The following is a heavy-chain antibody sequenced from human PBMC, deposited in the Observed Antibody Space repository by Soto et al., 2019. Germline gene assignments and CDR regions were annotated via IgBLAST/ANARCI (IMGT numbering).Heavy chain of an antibody. V-gene: IGHV3-23*01. CDR2: ISGSGGST. J-gene: IGHJ6*02. CDR1: GFTFSSYA. CDR3: AKGGLGYCSSTSCYDYYGMDV. D-gene: IGHD2-2*01. Sequence: GESLKISCAASGFTFSSYAMSWVRQAPGKGLEWVSAISGSGGSTYYADSVKGRFTISRDNSKNTLYLQMNSLRAEDTAVYYCAKGGLGYCSSTSCYDYYGMDVWGQGTTVTVSS.